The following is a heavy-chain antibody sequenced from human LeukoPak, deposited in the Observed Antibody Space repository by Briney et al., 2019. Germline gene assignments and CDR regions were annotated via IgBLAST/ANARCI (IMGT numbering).Heavy chain of an antibody. Sequence: GGSLRLSCAASGFTFSDYNMNWVRQAPGEGLEWVAVISYDGSNKYYADSVKGRFTISRDNSKNTLYLQMNSLRAEDTAVYYCARDAIVVVPAAIRVSWFDPWGQGTLVTVSS. CDR3: ARDAIVVVPAAIRVSWFDP. CDR1: GFTFSDYN. J-gene: IGHJ5*02. CDR2: ISYDGSNK. D-gene: IGHD2-2*01. V-gene: IGHV3-30-3*01.